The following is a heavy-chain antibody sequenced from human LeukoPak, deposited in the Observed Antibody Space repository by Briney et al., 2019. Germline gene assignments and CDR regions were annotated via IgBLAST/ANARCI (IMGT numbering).Heavy chain of an antibody. V-gene: IGHV3-9*01. CDR3: AKPGVRPLVTAAIYY. D-gene: IGHD2-2*01. CDR2: ISWNSGST. Sequence: GGSLRLSCAASGFTFDDYAMHWVRQAPGKGLEWVSGISWNSGSTYYADSVKGRFTISRDNSENTLYLQRNSLRAEDTARYYCAKPGVRPLVTAAIYYRGPGTLVTVSS. CDR1: GFTFDDYA. J-gene: IGHJ4*01.